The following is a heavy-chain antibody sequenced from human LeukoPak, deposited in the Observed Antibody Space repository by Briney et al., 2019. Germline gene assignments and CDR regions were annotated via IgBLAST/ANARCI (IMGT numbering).Heavy chain of an antibody. CDR1: GGTFSSYA. Sequence: ASVKVSCKASGGTFSSYAINWVRQATGQGLEWMGWMNPNSGNTGYAQKFQGRVTITRNTSISTAYMELSSLRSEDTAVYYCARALTFNWFDPWGQGTLVTVSS. CDR2: MNPNSGNT. CDR3: ARALTFNWFDP. D-gene: IGHD3-9*01. J-gene: IGHJ5*02. V-gene: IGHV1-8*03.